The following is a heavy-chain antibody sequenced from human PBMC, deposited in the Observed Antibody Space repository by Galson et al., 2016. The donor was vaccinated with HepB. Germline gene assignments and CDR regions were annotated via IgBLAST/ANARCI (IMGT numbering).Heavy chain of an antibody. CDR1: GYTFGSNY. V-gene: IGHV1-46*01. CDR3: ARDRGQFLEWLSAFPEIDY. Sequence: SVKVSCKASGYTFGSNYIHWVRQAPGQGLEWMGIINPGGITTIYAQKLQGRVTMTRDTSTNTVYMELNSLRSDDTAVYYCARDRGQFLEWLSAFPEIDYWGQGTLVTVSS. D-gene: IGHD3-3*01. J-gene: IGHJ4*02. CDR2: INPGGITT.